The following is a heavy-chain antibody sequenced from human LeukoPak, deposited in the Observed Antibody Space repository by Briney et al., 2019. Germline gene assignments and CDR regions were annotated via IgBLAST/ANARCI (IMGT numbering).Heavy chain of an antibody. V-gene: IGHV3-30*04. CDR2: ISNDGSHK. CDR3: ARDPSRLADYGGDYFDH. CDR1: GFPFSSYS. J-gene: IGHJ4*02. D-gene: IGHD4-23*01. Sequence: GGSLRLSCAASGFPFSSYSMHWVRQAPGNGLEWVAVISNDGSHKYYADSVKGRFIISRDNSKNTLSLKMNTLRPDDTAVFYCARDPSRLADYGGDYFDHWGQGTLVTVSS.